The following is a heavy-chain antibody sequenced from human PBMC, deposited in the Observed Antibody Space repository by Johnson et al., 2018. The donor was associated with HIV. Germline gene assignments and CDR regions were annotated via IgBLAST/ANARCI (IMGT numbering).Heavy chain of an antibody. D-gene: IGHD6-6*01. Sequence: QVQLVESGGDLVQPGGSLRLSCAASGFIFRNYGMHWVRQAPGNGLEWVAFIRFDGSRKYFADAVKGRFNISRDNSKNTLYLQMKSLRGEDTAVYSCARGRSSSSTAAFDIWGQGKMVTVSS. J-gene: IGHJ3*02. CDR2: IRFDGSRK. CDR1: GFIFRNYG. V-gene: IGHV3-30*02. CDR3: ARGRSSSSTAAFDI.